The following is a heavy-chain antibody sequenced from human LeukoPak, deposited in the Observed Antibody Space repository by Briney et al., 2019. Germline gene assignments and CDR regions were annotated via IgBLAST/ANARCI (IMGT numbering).Heavy chain of an antibody. Sequence: PGGGLRLSCVASGFTFSSFRMHWVRQAPGKGLEYVSAIFIDGVRTFYVNSVEGRFTVPRDNSKNTLYLQMGGLRTEDTAVYYCAREPAFGDLDYWGQGTLVSLS. CDR2: IFIDGVRT. J-gene: IGHJ4*02. D-gene: IGHD4-17*01. CDR3: AREPAFGDLDY. CDR1: GFTFSSFR. V-gene: IGHV3-64*01.